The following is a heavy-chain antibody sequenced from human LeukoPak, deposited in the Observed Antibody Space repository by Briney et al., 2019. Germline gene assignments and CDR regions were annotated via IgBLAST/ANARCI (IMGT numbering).Heavy chain of an antibody. J-gene: IGHJ5*02. D-gene: IGHD5/OR15-5a*01. CDR2: IYYSGST. V-gene: IGHV4-59*08. CDR1: GGSISSYY. Sequence: SETLSLTCTVSGGSISSYYWSWIRQPPGKGLEWIGYIYYSGSTTYNPSLKSRVTISVDTSKNQFSLKLSPVTAADTAVYYCAKYVSTGWFDPWGQGTLVTVSS. CDR3: AKYVSTGWFDP.